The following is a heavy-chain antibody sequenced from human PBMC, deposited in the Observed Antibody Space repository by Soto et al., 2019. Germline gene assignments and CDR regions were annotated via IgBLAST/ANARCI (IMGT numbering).Heavy chain of an antibody. J-gene: IGHJ4*02. V-gene: IGHV4-34*01. CDR1: VGSVSGYY. CDR3: ARDVGAKDY. Sequence: PSETLSLACAVYVGSVSGYYWSWIRQPPGKGLEWIGEINHSGSTNYNPSLKSRVTISVDTSKNQFSLKLSSVTAADTAVYYCARDVGAKDYWGQGTLVTVSS. D-gene: IGHD1-26*01. CDR2: INHSGST.